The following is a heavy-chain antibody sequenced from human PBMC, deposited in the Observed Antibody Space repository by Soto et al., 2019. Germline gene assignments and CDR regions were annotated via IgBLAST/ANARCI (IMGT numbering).Heavy chain of an antibody. CDR3: ARRLFALPDY. V-gene: IGHV4-39*01. Sequence: SETLSLTCTVSGGSISSSSYYWGWIRQPPGKGLEWIGSIYYSGSTYYNPSLKSRVTISVDTSKNQFSLKLSSVTAADTAVYYCARRLFALPDYWGQGTLVTVSS. CDR2: IYYSGST. J-gene: IGHJ4*02. CDR1: GGSISSSSYY. D-gene: IGHD3-10*01.